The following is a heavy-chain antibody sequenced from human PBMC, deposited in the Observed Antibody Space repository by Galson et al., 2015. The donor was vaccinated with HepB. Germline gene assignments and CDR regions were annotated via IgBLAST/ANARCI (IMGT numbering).Heavy chain of an antibody. Sequence: SVKVSCKASGGTFSSYAISWVRQAPGQGLEWMGGIIPIFGTANYAQKFQGRVTITADESTSTAYMELSSLRSEDMAVYYCAYGYSSSWYGTGGWFDPWGQGTLVTVSS. CDR3: AYGYSSSWYGTGGWFDP. D-gene: IGHD6-13*01. CDR2: IIPIFGTA. J-gene: IGHJ5*02. CDR1: GGTFSSYA. V-gene: IGHV1-69*13.